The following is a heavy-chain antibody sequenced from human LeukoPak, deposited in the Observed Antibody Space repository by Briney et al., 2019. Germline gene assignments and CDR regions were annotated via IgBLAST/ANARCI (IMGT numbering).Heavy chain of an antibody. Sequence: EASVKVSCKVSGYTLTELSMHWVRQAPGKGLEWMGGFDPEDGETIYAQKFQGRVTMTEDTSTDTAYMELSSLRYEDTAVYYCATSVTIFGVFDYWGQGTLVTVSS. V-gene: IGHV1-24*01. CDR2: FDPEDGET. J-gene: IGHJ4*02. CDR1: GYTLTELS. CDR3: ATSVTIFGVFDY. D-gene: IGHD3-3*01.